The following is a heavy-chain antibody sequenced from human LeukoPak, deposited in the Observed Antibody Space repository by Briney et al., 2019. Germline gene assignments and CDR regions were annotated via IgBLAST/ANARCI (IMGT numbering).Heavy chain of an antibody. V-gene: IGHV3-30*18. CDR3: AKRGHYSINWYHYFDY. J-gene: IGHJ4*02. CDR1: GFTFTTYG. D-gene: IGHD6-13*01. Sequence: GGSLRLSCAASGFTFTTYGLHWVRQAPGKGLGWVAAMASNGGSEYYADSVKGRFTISRDNSKNTLFLQMNSLRPDDTAVYYCAKRGHYSINWYHYFDYWGQGTLVTVSS. CDR2: MASNGGSE.